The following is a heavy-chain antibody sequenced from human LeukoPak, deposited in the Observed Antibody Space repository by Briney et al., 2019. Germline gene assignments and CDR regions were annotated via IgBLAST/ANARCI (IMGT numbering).Heavy chain of an antibody. Sequence: SETLSLTCAVYGGSFSGYYWSRIRQPPGKGLEWIGEINHSGSTNYNPSLKSRVTISVDTSKNQFSLKLSSVTAADTAVYYCARGTGLLWFGEQKNNWFDPWGQGTLVTVSS. V-gene: IGHV4-34*01. CDR1: GGSFSGYY. CDR3: ARGTGLLWFGEQKNNWFDP. CDR2: INHSGST. J-gene: IGHJ5*02. D-gene: IGHD3-10*01.